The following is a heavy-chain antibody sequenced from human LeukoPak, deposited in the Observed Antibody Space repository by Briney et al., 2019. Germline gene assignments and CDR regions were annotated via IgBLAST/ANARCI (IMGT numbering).Heavy chain of an antibody. CDR1: GFTFSSYG. V-gene: IGHV3-30*02. CDR2: IRYDGSNK. J-gene: IGHJ4*02. CDR3: AKEAAAGTSAFEVGD. D-gene: IGHD6-13*01. Sequence: GGSLRLSCAASGFTFSSYGMHWVRQAPGKGLEWVAFIRYDGSNKYYADSVKGRFTISRDNSKNTLYLQMNNLRAEDTAVYYCAKEAAAGTSAFEVGDWGQGTLVTVSS.